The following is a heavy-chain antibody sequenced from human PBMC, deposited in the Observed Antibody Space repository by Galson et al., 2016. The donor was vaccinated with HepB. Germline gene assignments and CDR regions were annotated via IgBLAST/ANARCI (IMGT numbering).Heavy chain of an antibody. J-gene: IGHJ4*02. CDR1: GFTFGVYA. D-gene: IGHD1-26*01. CDR3: TPTWLGVETSS. V-gene: IGHV3-49*03. Sequence: SLRLSCAASGFTFGVYAMSWFRQAPGKGLEWVGFIRSNTYDGTTEYAASVKGRFTISRDDSNSIAYLQMNSLKTEDTAVYYCTPTWLGVETSSWGQGTLVTVSS. CDR2: IRSNTYDGTT.